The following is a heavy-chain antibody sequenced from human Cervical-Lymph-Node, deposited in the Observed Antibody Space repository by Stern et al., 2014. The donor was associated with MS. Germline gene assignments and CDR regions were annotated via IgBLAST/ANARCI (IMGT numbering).Heavy chain of an antibody. CDR3: AGESTGNFDY. Sequence: QVQLQESGPGLVKPSETLSLTCTVSGASISDYYWSWIRQPPGKGLEWIGNIYYSGNTKYNPSLKSRVTISVDTSKNQISLRLTSVTAADTALFYCAGESTGNFDYWGQGTLVTVSP. CDR1: GASISDYY. V-gene: IGHV4-59*01. CDR2: IYYSGNT. D-gene: IGHD2-8*02. J-gene: IGHJ4*02.